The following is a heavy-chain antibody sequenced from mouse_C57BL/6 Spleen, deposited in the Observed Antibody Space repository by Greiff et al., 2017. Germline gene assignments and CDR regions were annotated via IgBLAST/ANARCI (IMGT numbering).Heavy chain of an antibody. CDR2: IWSGGST. D-gene: IGHD1-2*01. J-gene: IGHJ4*01. V-gene: IGHV2-2*01. CDR3: ARKGSHYYGHAMDY. CDR1: GFSLTSYG. Sequence: VKLQESGPGLVQPSQSLSITCTVSGFSLTSYGVHWVRQSPGKGLEWLGVIWSGGSTDYNAAFISRLSISKDNSKSQVFFKMNSLQADDTAIYYCARKGSHYYGHAMDYWGQGTSVTVSS.